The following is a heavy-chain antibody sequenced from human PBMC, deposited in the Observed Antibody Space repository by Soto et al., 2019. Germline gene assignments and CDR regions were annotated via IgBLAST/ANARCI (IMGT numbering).Heavy chain of an antibody. V-gene: IGHV4-30-4*01. CDR3: ARDLGGYGSGSYYNDYYYYGMDV. CDR2: IYYSGST. J-gene: IGHJ6*02. Sequence: SETLSLTCTVSGGSISSGDYYWSWIRQPPGKGLEWIGYIYYSGSTYYNPSLKSRVTISVDTSKNQFSLKLSSVTAADTAVYYCARDLGGYGSGSYYNDYYYYGMDVWGQGTTVTVSS. CDR1: GGSISSGDYY. D-gene: IGHD3-10*01.